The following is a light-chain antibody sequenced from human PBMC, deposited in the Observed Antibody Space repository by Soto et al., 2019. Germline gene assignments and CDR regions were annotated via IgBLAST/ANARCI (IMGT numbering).Light chain of an antibody. CDR1: SSDVGGYNY. V-gene: IGLV2-14*01. Sequence: QSVLTQPPSASGSPGQSVTISCTGTSSDVGGYNYVSWYQQHPGKAPKLMIYDVSNRPSGVSIRFSGSKSGNTASLTISGLQAEDEADYYCSSYTSSSTYVFGTGTKVTV. CDR2: DVS. J-gene: IGLJ1*01. CDR3: SSYTSSSTYV.